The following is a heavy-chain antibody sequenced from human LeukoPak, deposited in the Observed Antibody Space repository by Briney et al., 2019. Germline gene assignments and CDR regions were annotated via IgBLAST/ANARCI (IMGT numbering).Heavy chain of an antibody. CDR3: AKIPGIPLGYDFWSGPLHGIDV. J-gene: IGHJ6*02. CDR2: ISYDGSNK. D-gene: IGHD3-3*01. Sequence: GGSLRLSCAASGFTFSSYGMHWVRQAPGKGLEWVAVISYDGSNKYYADSVKGRFTISRDNSKNTLYLQMNSLRAEDTAVYYCAKIPGIPLGYDFWSGPLHGIDVWGQGTTVTVSS. CDR1: GFTFSSYG. V-gene: IGHV3-30*18.